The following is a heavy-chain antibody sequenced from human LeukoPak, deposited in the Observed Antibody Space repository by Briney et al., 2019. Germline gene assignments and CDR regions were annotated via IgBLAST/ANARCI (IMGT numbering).Heavy chain of an antibody. J-gene: IGHJ4*02. D-gene: IGHD3-22*01. CDR2: IKQDGSEK. CDR3: AKGSSTMISIGGDY. CDR1: GFTFSSYW. V-gene: IGHV3-7*03. Sequence: PGGSLRLSCAASGFTFSSYWMSWVRQAPGKGLEWVANIKQDGSEKYYVDSVKGRFTISRDNAKNSLYLQMNSLRAEDTAVYYCAKGSSTMISIGGDYWGQGTLVTVSS.